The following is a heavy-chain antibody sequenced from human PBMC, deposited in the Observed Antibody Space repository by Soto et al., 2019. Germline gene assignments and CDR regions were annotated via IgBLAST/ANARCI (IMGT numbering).Heavy chain of an antibody. D-gene: IGHD2-21*02. Sequence: SETPSLTCAVSGGSISSSHWWGWVRQAPGKGLEWIGEIYHSGSTNYNPSLKSRTTMSVDKSKNQFSVNLSSVTAADTAVYYCVRDADETAIVPAPWLVWGRGTMVTVSS. V-gene: IGHV4-4*02. J-gene: IGHJ6*02. CDR2: IYHSGST. CDR1: GGSISSSHW. CDR3: VRDADETAIVPAPWLV.